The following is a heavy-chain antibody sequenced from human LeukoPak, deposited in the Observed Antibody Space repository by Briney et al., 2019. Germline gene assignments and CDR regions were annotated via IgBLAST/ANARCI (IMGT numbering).Heavy chain of an antibody. CDR3: ARIMLSWREVDC. Sequence: SETLSLTCVVSGGSLSGYYWGWIRQPPGRGLEWIGYVYYSGSTNYNPFFKSRITISVDTSRNQFSLKLSAVTAADTAVYYCARIMLSWREVDCGGQGTLVAVSA. V-gene: IGHV4-59*12. D-gene: IGHD1-26*01. CDR1: GGSLSGYY. CDR2: VYYSGST. J-gene: IGHJ4*02.